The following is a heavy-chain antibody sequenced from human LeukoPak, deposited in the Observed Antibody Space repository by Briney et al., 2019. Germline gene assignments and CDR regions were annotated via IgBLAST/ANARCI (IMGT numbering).Heavy chain of an antibody. Sequence: ASVKVSCKASGYTFTNYYMHWVRQAPGQGLEWMGIINPSGGSRSYAQKFQGRVTLTRDTSMSTVYMELSSLRFEDTAVYYCAVLNTVTRLRYGSGSYYNWFDPWGQGTMVTVSS. CDR1: GYTFTNYY. CDR2: INPSGGSR. D-gene: IGHD3-10*01. J-gene: IGHJ5*02. CDR3: AVLNTVTRLRYGSGSYYNWFDP. V-gene: IGHV1-46*01.